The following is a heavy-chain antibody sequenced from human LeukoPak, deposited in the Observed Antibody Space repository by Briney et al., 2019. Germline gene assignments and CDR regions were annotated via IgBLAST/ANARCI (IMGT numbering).Heavy chain of an antibody. CDR2: INHNGNVN. CDR1: GFTFSSYW. J-gene: IGHJ6*02. D-gene: IGHD3-16*01. CDR3: ARGGGLDV. V-gene: IGHV3-7*03. Sequence: GSLRLSCAASGFTFSSYWMNWARQAPGKGLEWVASINHNGNVNYYVDSVKGRFTISRNNAKNSLYLQMSNLRAEDTAVYFCARGGGLDVWGQGATVTVSS.